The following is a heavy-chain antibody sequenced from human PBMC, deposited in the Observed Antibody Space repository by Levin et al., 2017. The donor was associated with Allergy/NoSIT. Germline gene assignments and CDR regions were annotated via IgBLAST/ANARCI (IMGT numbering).Heavy chain of an antibody. Sequence: GSLRLSCAVSGGSISSSNWWSWVRQPPGKGLEWIGEIYHSGSTNYNPSLKSRVTISVDKSKNQFSLKLSSVTAADTAVYYCARGVFNYDYVWGSYRYFDYWGQGTLVTVSS. CDR1: GGSISSSNW. J-gene: IGHJ4*02. CDR3: ARGVFNYDYVWGSYRYFDY. V-gene: IGHV4-4*02. CDR2: IYHSGST. D-gene: IGHD3-16*02.